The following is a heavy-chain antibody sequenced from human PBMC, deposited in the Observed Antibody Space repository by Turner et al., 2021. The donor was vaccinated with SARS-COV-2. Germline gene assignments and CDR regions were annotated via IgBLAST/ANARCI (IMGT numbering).Heavy chain of an antibody. D-gene: IGHD3-9*01. CDR2: IYHSGST. V-gene: IGHV4-34*01. J-gene: IGHJ5*02. Sequence: QVQLQQWGAGLLKPSETLSLTCAVYGGSFSGYYWSWIRQPPGKGLEWIGEIYHSGSTNYNPSRKSRVTISVDTSKNQFSLKLSSVTTADTAVYYCARSWGGILTGYSFDPWGQGTLVTVSS. CDR1: GGSFSGYY. CDR3: ARSWGGILTGYSFDP.